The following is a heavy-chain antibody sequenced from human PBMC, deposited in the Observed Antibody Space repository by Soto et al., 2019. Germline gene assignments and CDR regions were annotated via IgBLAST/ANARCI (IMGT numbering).Heavy chain of an antibody. V-gene: IGHV3-74*01. CDR1: GFTFSSYW. CDR2: INSDGSST. J-gene: IGHJ1*01. CDR3: ARGDRYGGAEYFQY. Sequence: EVQLVESGGGLVQPGGSLRLSCAASGFTFSSYWMHWVRQAPGKGLVWVSRINSDGSSTSYADSVKGRFTISRDNAKNMSYVQLNNLRAEDTAVYYCARGDRYGGAEYFQYWGQGTLVTVSS. D-gene: IGHD4-17*01.